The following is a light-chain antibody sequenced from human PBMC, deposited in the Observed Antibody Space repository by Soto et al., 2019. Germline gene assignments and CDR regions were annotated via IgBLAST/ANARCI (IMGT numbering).Light chain of an antibody. V-gene: IGKV1-5*01. CDR3: QQYDTYPWT. CDR1: QRMSAW. Sequence: DIQMTQSPTTLSASVGDRVIITCRASQRMSAWLAWYQQKPGKAPTLLIYDASSLENGVPSRFSGSGSGTDFTLTISGLQPNDFATYYCQQYDTYPWTFGQGTKVEIK. J-gene: IGKJ1*01. CDR2: DAS.